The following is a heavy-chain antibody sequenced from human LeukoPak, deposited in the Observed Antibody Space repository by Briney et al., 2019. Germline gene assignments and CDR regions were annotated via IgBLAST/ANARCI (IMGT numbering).Heavy chain of an antibody. Sequence: GGSLRLSCAASGFTLSDYYMSWIRQAPGKGLEWVSYISRSGSTIYYADSVKGRFTISRDNAKNSLYLQMNSLRAEDTAVYYCAREVAGRIRGDTVTTTQWGQGTLVTVSS. D-gene: IGHD4-17*01. V-gene: IGHV3-11*04. J-gene: IGHJ4*02. CDR2: ISRSGSTI. CDR1: GFTLSDYY. CDR3: AREVAGRIRGDTVTTTQ.